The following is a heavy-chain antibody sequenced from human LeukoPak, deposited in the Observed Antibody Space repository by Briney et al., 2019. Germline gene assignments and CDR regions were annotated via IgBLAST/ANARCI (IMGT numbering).Heavy chain of an antibody. CDR2: FYNSGRS. CDR3: TRGAGWLIDY. J-gene: IGHJ4*02. D-gene: IGHD3-16*01. V-gene: IGHV4-59*01. Sequence: SETLSLTCTVSGDSISDYYRGWIRQPPGKGLEWIGYFYNSGRSTYNPSLKSRVTISADTSKNHFSLKLNSVTTADTAVYYCTRGAGWLIDYWGQGILVTVSS. CDR1: GDSISDYY.